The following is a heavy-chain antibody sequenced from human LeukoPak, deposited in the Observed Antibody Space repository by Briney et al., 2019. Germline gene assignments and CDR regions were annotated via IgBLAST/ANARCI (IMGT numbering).Heavy chain of an antibody. CDR2: NSGST. CDR1: GGSIGSYF. Sequence: SETLSLTCTVSGGSIGSYFWSWIRQPPGKGLEWIGYNSGSTKYNPSLKSRVTTSVDTSKNQLSLKLSSVTAADTAVYYCARGRGYGGNYLRAFDIWGQGTMVSVSS. D-gene: IGHD1-26*01. V-gene: IGHV4-59*08. CDR3: ARGRGYGGNYLRAFDI. J-gene: IGHJ3*02.